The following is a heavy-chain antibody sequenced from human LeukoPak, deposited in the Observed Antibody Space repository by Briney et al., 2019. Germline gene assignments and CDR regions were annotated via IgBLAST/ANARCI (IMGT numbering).Heavy chain of an antibody. J-gene: IGHJ3*02. D-gene: IGHD3-10*01. CDR1: GGSFSSYY. V-gene: IGHV4-59*01. CDR3: AGASPRWFGESKWDAFDI. Sequence: SETLSLTCAVYGGSFSSYYWSWIRQPPGKGLEWIGYIYYSGSTNYNPSLKSRVTISVDTSKNQFSLKLSSVTAADTAVYYCAGASPRWFGESKWDAFDIWGQGTMVTVSS. CDR2: IYYSGST.